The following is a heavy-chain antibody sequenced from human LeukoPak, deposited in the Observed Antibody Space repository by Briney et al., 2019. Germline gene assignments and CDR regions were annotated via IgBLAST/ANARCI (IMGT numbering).Heavy chain of an antibody. Sequence: SETLSLTCTVSGGSISSYYWSWIRQPPGKGLEWIGYIYYSGSTNYNPFLKSRVTISVDTSKNQFSLKLSSVTAADTAVYYCARSYDNSGFYHYFDYWGQGTLVTVSS. D-gene: IGHD3-22*01. CDR1: GGSISSYY. V-gene: IGHV4-59*01. CDR2: IYYSGST. CDR3: ARSYDNSGFYHYFDY. J-gene: IGHJ4*02.